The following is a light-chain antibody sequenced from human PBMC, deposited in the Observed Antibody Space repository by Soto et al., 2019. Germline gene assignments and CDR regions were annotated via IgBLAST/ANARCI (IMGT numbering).Light chain of an antibody. J-gene: IGLJ1*01. CDR3: NSYTSSNTYV. CDR2: EVS. Sequence: QSALTQPASVSGSPGQAITISCSGSSSDVGAHNFVSWYQHHPGKAPKLMIYEVSNRPSGVSNRFSGSKSGNTASLTISGLQAEDEADYSCNSYTSSNTYVFGSGPKGTVL. V-gene: IGLV2-14*01. CDR1: SSDVGAHNF.